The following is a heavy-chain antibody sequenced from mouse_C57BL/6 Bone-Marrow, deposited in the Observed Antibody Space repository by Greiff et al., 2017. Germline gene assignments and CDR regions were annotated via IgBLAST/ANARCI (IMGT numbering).Heavy chain of an antibody. Sequence: QVQLQQPGAELVKPGASVTLSCKASGYSFTSYSLHWVKQRPAQPLEWIGMLHPNTGSTTYNEKFKRKATLTVDHSSSTAYMRLSSLTSEDSAVYCWAVSYYVAYWGQGTTLTVSS. CDR2: LHPNTGST. CDR1: GYSFTSYS. CDR3: AVSYYVAY. J-gene: IGHJ2*01. V-gene: IGHV1-64*01.